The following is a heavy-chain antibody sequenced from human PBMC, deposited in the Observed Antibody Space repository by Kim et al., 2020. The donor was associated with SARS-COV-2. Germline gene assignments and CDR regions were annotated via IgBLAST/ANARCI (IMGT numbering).Heavy chain of an antibody. J-gene: IGHJ6*02. Sequence: GGSLRLSCAASGFTFDDYTMHWVRQAPGKGLEWVSLISWDGGSTYYADSVKGRFTISRDNSKNSLYLQMNSLRTEDTALYYCAKETLGFIAAAGTHYGMDVWGQGTTVTVSS. V-gene: IGHV3-43*01. CDR3: AKETLGFIAAAGTHYGMDV. D-gene: IGHD6-13*01. CDR2: ISWDGGST. CDR1: GFTFDDYT.